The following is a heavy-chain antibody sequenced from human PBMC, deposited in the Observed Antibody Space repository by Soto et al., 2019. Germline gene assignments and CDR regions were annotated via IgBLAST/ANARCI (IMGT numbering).Heavy chain of an antibody. CDR3: ARGPGGVIVNGARGMPHSDAFDI. D-gene: IGHD3-16*02. Sequence: SETLSLTCAVYGGSFSGYYWSWIRQPPGKGLEWIGEINHSGSTNYNPSLKSRVTISVDTSKNQFSLKLSSVTAAGTAVYYCARGPGGVIVNGARGMPHSDAFDIWGQGTMVTVSS. CDR2: INHSGST. CDR1: GGSFSGYY. V-gene: IGHV4-34*01. J-gene: IGHJ3*02.